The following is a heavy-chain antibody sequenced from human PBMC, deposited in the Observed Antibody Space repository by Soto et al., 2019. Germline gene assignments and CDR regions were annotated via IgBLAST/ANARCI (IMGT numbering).Heavy chain of an antibody. CDR1: GFTFNNYA. CDR3: AKGRGGSRSLTPCVDF. Sequence: EVQLLESGGGLVQPGGSLRLSCAASGFTFNNYAMTWVRQAPGKGLEWVSAISGGGDTTSYADSVKGRFTVSRDGSKNTLYLQMSSLRAENTALYYCAKGRGGSRSLTPCVDFWGQGTLVTVSS. J-gene: IGHJ4*02. D-gene: IGHD3-10*01. CDR2: ISGGGDTT. V-gene: IGHV3-23*01.